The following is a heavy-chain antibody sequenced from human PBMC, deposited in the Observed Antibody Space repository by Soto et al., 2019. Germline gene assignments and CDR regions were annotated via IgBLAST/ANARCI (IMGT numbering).Heavy chain of an antibody. CDR3: AREARDRETGLVPAAIDGMDV. J-gene: IGHJ6*02. D-gene: IGHD2-2*01. CDR1: GGTFSRYS. V-gene: IGHV1-69*08. CDR2: IIPIFGIA. Sequence: QVQLVQSGAEVKKPGSSVKVSCKASGGTFSRYSITWVRQAPGHGLEWIGRIIPIFGIASYAQKFQGRVTITADESTSTAYSELSSLRSEETAVYYCAREARDRETGLVPAAIDGMDVWGQGTTVTVSS.